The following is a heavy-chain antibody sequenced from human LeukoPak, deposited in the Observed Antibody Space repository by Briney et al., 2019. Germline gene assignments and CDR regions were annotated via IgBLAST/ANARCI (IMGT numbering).Heavy chain of an antibody. J-gene: IGHJ4*02. D-gene: IGHD3-22*01. CDR1: GFTFSSYA. CDR3: ARDRRTYYYDSSGYPGPY. V-gene: IGHV3-23*01. CDR2: ISGSGDST. Sequence: GGSLRLSCAASGFTFSSYAMSWVRQAPGKGLGWVSGISGSGDSTYYADSVKGRFTISRDNSKNTLYLQMNSLRAEDTAVYYCARDRRTYYYDSSGYPGPYWGQGTLVTVSS.